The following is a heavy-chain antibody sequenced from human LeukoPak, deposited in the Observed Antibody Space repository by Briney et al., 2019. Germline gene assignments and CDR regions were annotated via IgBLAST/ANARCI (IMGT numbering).Heavy chain of an antibody. J-gene: IGHJ4*02. CDR3: AKDGQYSSSWYDY. Sequence: PGGSLRLSCAASGFTFSSYSMNWVRQAPGKGLEWVSFISTSSSYIHNADSVKGRFTISRDNSKNTLYLQMNSLRAEDTAVYYCAKDGQYSSSWYDYWGQGTLVTVSS. CDR1: GFTFSSYS. D-gene: IGHD6-13*01. CDR2: ISTSSSYI. V-gene: IGHV3-21*04.